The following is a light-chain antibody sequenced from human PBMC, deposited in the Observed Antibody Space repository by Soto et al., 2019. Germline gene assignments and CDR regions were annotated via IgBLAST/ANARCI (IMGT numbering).Light chain of an antibody. J-gene: IGKJ1*01. V-gene: IGKV1D-8*03. CDR2: AAS. CDR1: QGISSY. Sequence: VIWMTHSPSLLSASTLDRVTISFRMSQGISSYLALYQQKPGKAPELLIYAASTLQSGVPSRFSGSGSGTEFTLTISSLLPEDFATYYCQKLNSYRWKFGQGTKVDIK. CDR3: QKLNSYRWK.